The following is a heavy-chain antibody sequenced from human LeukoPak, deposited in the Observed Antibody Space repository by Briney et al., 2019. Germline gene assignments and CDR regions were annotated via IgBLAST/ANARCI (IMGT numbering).Heavy chain of an antibody. Sequence: GGSLRLSCVASRFSFSSHWMTWVRQAPGKGLEWVANIKEDGREKYYADSVKGRFTISRDNAKNSLYLQMNSLRGEDTAVYYCAKTIVGSNVFDIWGQGTLVTVFS. V-gene: IGHV3-7*01. J-gene: IGHJ3*02. CDR2: IKEDGREK. D-gene: IGHD1-26*01. CDR1: RFSFSSHW. CDR3: AKTIVGSNVFDI.